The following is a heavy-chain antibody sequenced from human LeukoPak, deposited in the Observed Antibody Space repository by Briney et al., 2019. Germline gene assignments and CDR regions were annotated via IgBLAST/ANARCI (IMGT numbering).Heavy chain of an antibody. CDR1: GGSISSGDYY. CDR3: ARDTSGVTAMFDY. D-gene: IGHD5-18*01. CDR2: IYYSVST. J-gene: IGHJ4*02. Sequence: SQTLSLTCTVSGGSISSGDYYWSWIRQPPGKGLEWIGYIYYSVSTYYNPSLKSRVTISVDTSKNQFSLKLSSVTAADTAVYYCARDTSGVTAMFDYWGQGTLVTVSS. V-gene: IGHV4-30-4*01.